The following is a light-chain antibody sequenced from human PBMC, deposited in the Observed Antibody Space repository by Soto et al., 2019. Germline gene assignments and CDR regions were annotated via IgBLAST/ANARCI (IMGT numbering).Light chain of an antibody. CDR2: WAS. Sequence: EIVLTQSPGTLSLSPGEGATLSCRASQSVSRDYLGWYQQKPGQPPKLLIYWASTRESGVPDRFSGSGSGTDFTLTISSLQAEDVAVYYCQQRSNWPLLTFGGGTKVDIK. CDR1: QSVSRDY. J-gene: IGKJ4*01. CDR3: QQRSNWPLLT. V-gene: IGKV3D-20*02.